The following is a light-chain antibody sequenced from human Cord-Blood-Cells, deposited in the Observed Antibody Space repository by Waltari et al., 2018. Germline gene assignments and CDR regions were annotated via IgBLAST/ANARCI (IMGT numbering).Light chain of an antibody. CDR1: QSVLYSYNNKNY. CDR3: QQYYSTPYT. Sequence: DIVITQSPISLSASLVYMATINCNSSQSVLYSYNNKNYLAWYQQKPGQPPKLLIYWASTRESGVPDRFSGSGSGTDFTLTISSLQAEDVAVYYCQQYYSTPYTFGQGTKLEIK. J-gene: IGKJ2*01. V-gene: IGKV4-1*01. CDR2: WAS.